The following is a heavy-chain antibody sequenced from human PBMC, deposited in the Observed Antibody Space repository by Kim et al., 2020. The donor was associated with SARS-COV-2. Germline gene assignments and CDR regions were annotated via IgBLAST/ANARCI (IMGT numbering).Heavy chain of an antibody. V-gene: IGHV1-69*04. D-gene: IGHD3-9*01. CDR1: GGTFSSYA. CDR3: ARENDILTGYYGGRDEITAGVRVYYFDY. CDR2: IIPILGIA. Sequence: SVKVSCKASGGTFSSYAISWVRQAPGQGLEWMGRIIPILGIANYAQKFQGRVTITADKSTSTAYMELSSLRSEDTAVYYCARENDILTGYYGGRDEITAGVRVYYFDYWGQGTLVTVSS. J-gene: IGHJ4*02.